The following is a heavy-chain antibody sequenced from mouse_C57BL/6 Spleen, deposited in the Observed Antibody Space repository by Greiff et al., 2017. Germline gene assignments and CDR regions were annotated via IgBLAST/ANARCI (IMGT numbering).Heavy chain of an antibody. CDR3: ARQRDSSGYVWFAY. J-gene: IGHJ3*01. CDR1: GFTFSSYG. CDR2: ISSGGSYT. D-gene: IGHD3-2*02. V-gene: IGHV5-6*01. Sequence: EVQVVESGGDLVKPGGSLKLSCAASGFTFSSYGMSWVRQTPDKRLEWVATISSGGSYTYYPDSVKGRFTISRDNAKNTLDLKMSSLKSEDTAMYYCARQRDSSGYVWFAYWGQGTLVTVSA.